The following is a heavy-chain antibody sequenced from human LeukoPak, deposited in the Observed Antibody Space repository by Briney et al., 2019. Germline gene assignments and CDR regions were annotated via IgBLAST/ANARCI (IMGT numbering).Heavy chain of an antibody. J-gene: IGHJ6*02. V-gene: IGHV1-18*01. CDR1: GYTFTSYG. CDR3: ARTRGTTNLGYYYYGMDV. CDR2: ISAYNGNT. D-gene: IGHD2-2*01. Sequence: GASVKVSCKASGYTFTSYGISWVRQAPGQGLEWMGWISAYNGNTNYAQKFQGRVTITADKSTSTAYMELSSLRSEDTAVYYCARTRGTTNLGYYYYGMDVWGQGTTVTVSS.